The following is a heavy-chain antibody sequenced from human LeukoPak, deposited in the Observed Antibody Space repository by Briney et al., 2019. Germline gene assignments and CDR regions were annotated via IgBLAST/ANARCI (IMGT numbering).Heavy chain of an antibody. J-gene: IGHJ4*02. Sequence: GGSLRLSCAASGFTFSSYWMSWVRQAPGNGLEWVANIKQDGSEKYYVDSVKGRFTISRDNAKNSLYLQMNSLRAEDTAVYYCARGSRSIAARLGVSYWGQGTLVTVSS. CDR3: ARGSRSIAARLGVSY. CDR1: GFTFSSYW. V-gene: IGHV3-7*01. D-gene: IGHD6-6*01. CDR2: IKQDGSEK.